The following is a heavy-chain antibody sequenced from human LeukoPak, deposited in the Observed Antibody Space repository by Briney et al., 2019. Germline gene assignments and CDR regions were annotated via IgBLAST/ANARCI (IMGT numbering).Heavy chain of an antibody. CDR1: GLSFSSFA. J-gene: IGHJ5*02. D-gene: IGHD3-10*01. CDR3: AKDLSEYYHGSGSSGFDP. CDR2: IRGNGET. V-gene: IGHV3-23*01. Sequence: GGSLRLSCAASGLSFSSFAMSWVRQGPARGLEWVSSIRGNGETFYADSVKGRFTLSSDSSRNTVYFQLNNLRVEDTAIYYCAKDLSEYYHGSGSSGFDPWGQGTLVTVSS.